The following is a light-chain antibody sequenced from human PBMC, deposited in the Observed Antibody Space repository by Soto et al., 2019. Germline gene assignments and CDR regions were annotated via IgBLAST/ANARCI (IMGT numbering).Light chain of an antibody. J-gene: IGKJ1*01. V-gene: IGKV1-5*03. Sequence: DIQMTPSPSTLSASVGDRVTITCRASQSIGSWLAWYQQKPGKAPKVLIYKASSLESGVPSRFSGSGAGTEFTLTISSLQPDDFATYYCQQYRTFGRGTKVDIK. CDR3: QQYRT. CDR1: QSIGSW. CDR2: KAS.